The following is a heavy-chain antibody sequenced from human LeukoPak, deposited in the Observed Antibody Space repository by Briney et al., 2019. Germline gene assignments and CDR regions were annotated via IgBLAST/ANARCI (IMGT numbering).Heavy chain of an antibody. CDR2: MNPNNGNT. CDR1: GFTFTSYD. D-gene: IGHD3-10*01. CDR3: VRDGEGVAISVNYWFDP. Sequence: ASVKVSCKASGFTFTSYDINWVRQAAGQGLEWMGWMNPNNGNTGYAQKFQVRVTMTRDTTISTAYMELRSLRSEDTAVYYCVRDGEGVAISVNYWFDPWGQGTLVTVSS. J-gene: IGHJ5*02. V-gene: IGHV1-8*01.